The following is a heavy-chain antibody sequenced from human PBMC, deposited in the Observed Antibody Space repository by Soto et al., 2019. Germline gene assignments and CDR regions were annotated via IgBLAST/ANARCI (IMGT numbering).Heavy chain of an antibody. V-gene: IGHV3-48*01. CDR2: ISSSSSTI. D-gene: IGHD6-6*01. CDR3: ARDIREPSSSWYGMDV. CDR1: GFTFSSYS. J-gene: IGHJ6*02. Sequence: GGSLRLSCAASGFTFSSYSMNWVRQAPGKGLEWVSYISSSSSTIYYADSVKGRFTISRDNAKNSLYLQMNSLRAEDTAVYYCARDIREPSSSWYGMDVWGPGTTVNLSS.